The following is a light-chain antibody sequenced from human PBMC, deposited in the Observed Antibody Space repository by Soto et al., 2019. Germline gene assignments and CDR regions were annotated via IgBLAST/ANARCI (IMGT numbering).Light chain of an antibody. J-gene: IGKJ1*01. CDR2: GAS. CDR3: QQYGDLPRT. CDR1: QSVTYDQ. Sequence: EIVLTQSPDTLSLSPGERATLSCRASQSVTYDQLAWYRQTPGQAPRLLIYGASSRAAGIPDRFSGSGSGTDFTLTISRLEPEDFVVYHCQQYGDLPRTFGQGTKVDIK. V-gene: IGKV3-20*01.